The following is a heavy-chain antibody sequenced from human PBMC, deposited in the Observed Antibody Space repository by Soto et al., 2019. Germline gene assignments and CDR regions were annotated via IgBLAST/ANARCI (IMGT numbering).Heavy chain of an antibody. CDR2: IIPILGIA. V-gene: IGHV1-69*08. J-gene: IGHJ4*02. CDR1: GGTFSSYT. D-gene: IGHD6-13*01. CDR3: ARDERSSY. Sequence: QVQLVQSGAEVKKPGSSVKVSCKASGGTFSSYTISWVRQAPGQGLEWMGRIIPILGIANYAQKFQGRVTITADKSTSTAYIELSSMRSEDTSVYYCARDERSSYWGQGTLVTVSS.